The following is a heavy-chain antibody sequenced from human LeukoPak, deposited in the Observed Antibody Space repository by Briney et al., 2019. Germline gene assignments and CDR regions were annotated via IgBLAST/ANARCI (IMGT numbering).Heavy chain of an antibody. V-gene: IGHV1-2*06. Sequence: ASVKVSCKASGYTFSGYYMHWVRQAPGQGVEWMGRINPNSGGTNYAQKFQGRVTMPRDTSIGTAYMELSSLTSDDTAVYYCARDGANKVRGVHYYYMDVWGKGTTVTVSS. CDR2: INPNSGGT. J-gene: IGHJ6*03. CDR3: ARDGANKVRGVHYYYMDV. CDR1: GYTFSGYY. D-gene: IGHD3-10*01.